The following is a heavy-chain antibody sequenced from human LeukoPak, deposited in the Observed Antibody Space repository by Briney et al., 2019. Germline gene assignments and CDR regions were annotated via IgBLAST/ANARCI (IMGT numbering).Heavy chain of an antibody. CDR3: AIFRKEGHY. J-gene: IGHJ4*02. V-gene: IGHV1-2*02. CDR1: GYTFTGYY. CDR2: SNLNSAGT. Sequence: ASVKVSCKASGYTFTGYYIHWVRQAPGQGLEWMGWSNLNSAGTNYAQKFQGRVTMTRDTSISTAYMELSGLRSDDTAVYYCAIFRKEGHYWGQGTLVTVSS.